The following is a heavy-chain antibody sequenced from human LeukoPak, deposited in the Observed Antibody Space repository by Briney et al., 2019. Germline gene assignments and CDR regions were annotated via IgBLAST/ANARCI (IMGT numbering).Heavy chain of an antibody. CDR1: GFTFSRYA. Sequence: GGSLRLSCAASGFTFSRYAMSWVRQAPEKGLEWVSTLSDNGGSTYYADSVKGRFAISRDNSKNTLYLQMNSLRAEDTAVYYCAKAAIAVAVNFDYWGQGALVTVSS. V-gene: IGHV3-23*01. CDR3: AKAAIAVAVNFDY. J-gene: IGHJ4*02. CDR2: LSDNGGST. D-gene: IGHD6-19*01.